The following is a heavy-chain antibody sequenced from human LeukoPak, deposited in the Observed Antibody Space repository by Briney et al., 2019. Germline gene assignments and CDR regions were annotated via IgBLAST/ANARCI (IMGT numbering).Heavy chain of an antibody. CDR1: GFTFSSHW. D-gene: IGHD6-19*01. CDR3: ARSDSSGWYGEYYYYMDV. CDR2: IKHDGSEK. V-gene: IGHV3-7*01. Sequence: GGSLRLSCAASGFTFSSHWMSWVRQAPGKGLERVANIKHDGSEKDYVDSVEGRFTISRDNVKNSLYLQMDSLRAEDTAVYYCARSDSSGWYGEYYYYMDVWGKGTTVTVSS. J-gene: IGHJ6*03.